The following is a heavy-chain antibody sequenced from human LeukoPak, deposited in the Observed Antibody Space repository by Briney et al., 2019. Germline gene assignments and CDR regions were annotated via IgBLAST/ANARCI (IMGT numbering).Heavy chain of an antibody. CDR3: ARDFGSSRALWFQH. V-gene: IGHV7-4-1*02. Sequence: ASVKVSCKASGYTFTSYAMNWVRQAPGQGLEWMGWTNTNTGNPTYAQGFTGRFVFSLDTSVSTAYLQISSLKAEDTAVYYCARDFGSSRALWFQHWGQGTLVTVSS. CDR2: TNTNTGNP. D-gene: IGHD6-13*01. CDR1: GYTFTSYA. J-gene: IGHJ1*01.